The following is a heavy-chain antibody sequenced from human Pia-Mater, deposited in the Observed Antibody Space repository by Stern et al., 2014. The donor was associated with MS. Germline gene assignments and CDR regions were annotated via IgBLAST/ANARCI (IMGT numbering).Heavy chain of an antibody. CDR2: ISSSKSYT. J-gene: IGHJ4*02. Sequence: EVQLVESGGGLVEPGGSLRLSCAASGFNFRTFTMSWASQAPGKGLECVSSISSSKSYTYYADSVKGRFTISRDNAKTSLYLQMDSLRAEDTAVYYCVRDRGLATVTSYFDYWGQGILVTVSS. CDR1: GFNFRTFT. CDR3: VRDRGLATVTSYFDY. V-gene: IGHV3-21*01. D-gene: IGHD3/OR15-3a*01.